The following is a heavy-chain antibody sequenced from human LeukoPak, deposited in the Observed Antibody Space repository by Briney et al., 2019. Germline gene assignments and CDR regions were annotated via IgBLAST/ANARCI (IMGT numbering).Heavy chain of an antibody. CDR2: SYYSGST. D-gene: IGHD3-3*01. Sequence: PSETLSLTCTVFGGSMSSSTYYWGWIRQPPGKGLEWIGNSYYSGSTYYTPSLKSRVTISVDTSKKQFSLKLSSVTAADTAVYYCARAADYDFWSGYYPFDYWGQGTLVTVSS. V-gene: IGHV4-39*07. J-gene: IGHJ4*02. CDR3: ARAADYDFWSGYYPFDY. CDR1: GGSMSSSTYY.